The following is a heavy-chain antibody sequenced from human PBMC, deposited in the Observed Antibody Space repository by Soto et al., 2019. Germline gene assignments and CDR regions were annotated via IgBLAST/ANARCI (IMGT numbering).Heavy chain of an antibody. CDR1: GFTFSNYH. V-gene: IGHV3-23*01. D-gene: IGHD5-12*01. CDR2: IRNSGGRT. Sequence: EVQLLESGGGLVQPGGSLRLSCTASGFTFSNYHMSWVRQAPGKGLEWVSTIRNSGGRTYYADSVKGRFTISRDNSARQLYLKMDTLRAEDTAVYYCAKGPHIHIVTCADYWGEGTLVTVSS. CDR3: AKGPHIHIVTCADY. J-gene: IGHJ4*02.